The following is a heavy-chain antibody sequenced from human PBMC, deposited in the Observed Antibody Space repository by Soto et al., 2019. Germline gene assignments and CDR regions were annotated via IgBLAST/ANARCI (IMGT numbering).Heavy chain of an antibody. CDR3: ARQSYFDGAGYYLGWFDT. CDR2: LNYGGTT. V-gene: IGHV4-39*01. D-gene: IGHD3-22*01. CDR1: GASITSSVYY. Sequence: PXETLSLSCSVSGASITSSVYYWAWIRQAPGKGLEWIGSLNYGGTTYHSPSLEGRVTMSVDTSKKEFSLNVISVTAADTAIYYCARQSYFDGAGYYLGWFDTWGQGTLVTVSS. J-gene: IGHJ5*02.